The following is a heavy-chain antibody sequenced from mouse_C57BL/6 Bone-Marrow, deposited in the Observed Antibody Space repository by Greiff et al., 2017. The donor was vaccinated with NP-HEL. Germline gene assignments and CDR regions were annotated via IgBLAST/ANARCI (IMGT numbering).Heavy chain of an antibody. CDR3: ARRGWDVLDY. CDR2: INPSTGGT. CDR1: GYSFTGYY. V-gene: IGHV1-42*01. D-gene: IGHD4-1*01. J-gene: IGHJ2*01. Sequence: EVQVVESGPELVKPGASVKISCKASGYSFTGYYMNWVKQSPEKSLEWIGEINPSTGGTTYNQKFKAKATLTVDKSSSTAYMQLKSLTSEDSAVYYCARRGWDVLDYWGQGTTLTVSS.